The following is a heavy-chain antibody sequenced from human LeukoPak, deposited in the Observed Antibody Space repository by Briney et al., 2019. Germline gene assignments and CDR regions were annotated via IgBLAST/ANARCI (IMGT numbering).Heavy chain of an antibody. CDR3: ASGDPLGYCSSTSCYAVDY. CDR1: GYTFTSYG. V-gene: IGHV1-18*01. CDR2: ISAYNGNT. J-gene: IGHJ4*02. D-gene: IGHD2-2*01. Sequence: ASVKVSCKASGYTFTSYGISWVRQAPGQGLEWMGWISAYNGNTNYAQKLQGRVTMTTDTSTSTAYMELRSLRSEDTAVYYCASGDPLGYCSSTSCYAVDYWGQGTLVTVSS.